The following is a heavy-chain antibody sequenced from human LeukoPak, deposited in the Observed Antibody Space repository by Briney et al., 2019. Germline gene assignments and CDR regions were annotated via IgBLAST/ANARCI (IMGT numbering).Heavy chain of an antibody. CDR2: IIPILGIA. V-gene: IGHV1-69*02. CDR1: GGTFSSYT. D-gene: IGHD5-18*01. CDR3: ARSRTAMGHYYYYMDV. J-gene: IGHJ6*03. Sequence: ASVKVSCKASGGTFSSYTISWVRQAPGQGLEWMGRIIPILGIANYAQKFQGRVTITADESTSTAYMELSSLRSEDTAVYYCARSRTAMGHYYYYMDVWGKGTTVTVSS.